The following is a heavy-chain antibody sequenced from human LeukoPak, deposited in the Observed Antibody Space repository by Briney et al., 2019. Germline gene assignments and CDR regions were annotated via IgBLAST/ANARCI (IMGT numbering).Heavy chain of an antibody. D-gene: IGHD3-3*01. CDR1: GFTFSRYW. CDR2: IKQDGSEK. V-gene: IGHV3-7*03. Sequence: RPGGSLRLSCAASGFTFSRYWMSWVRQAPGKGLEWVANIKQDGSEKYYVDFVKGRFTISRDNAKNSLYLQMNSLRAEDTALYYCAKGGSGYYKSFFDYWGQGTLVTVSS. J-gene: IGHJ4*02. CDR3: AKGGSGYYKSFFDY.